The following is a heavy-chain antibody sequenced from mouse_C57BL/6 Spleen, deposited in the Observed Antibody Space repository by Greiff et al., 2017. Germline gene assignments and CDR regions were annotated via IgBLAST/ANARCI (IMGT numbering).Heavy chain of an antibody. V-gene: IGHV2-9*01. D-gene: IGHD1-1*01. CDR3: AKGTNTVAWVAY. CDR1: GFSFTSSG. CDR2: IWGGGST. Sequence: VQGVESGPGLVAPSQCLSITCTVSGFSFTSSGVDWVRQPPGKGLEWLGVIWGGGSTNYNSALMSRLSISKDNSKSQVFLQMNSLQTDDTAMYYCAKGTNTVAWVAYWGQGTLVTVSA. J-gene: IGHJ3*01.